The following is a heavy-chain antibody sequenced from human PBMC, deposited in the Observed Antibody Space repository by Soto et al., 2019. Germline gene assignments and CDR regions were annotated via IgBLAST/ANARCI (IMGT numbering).Heavy chain of an antibody. CDR2: IYYSGST. J-gene: IGHJ4*02. D-gene: IGHD3-3*01. CDR1: GGSISSGDYY. V-gene: IGHV4-30-4*01. CDR3: ARESVGSDFWSGYPYYFDY. Sequence: SETLSLTCTVSGGSISSGDYYWSWIRQPPGKGLVWIGYIYYSGSTYYNPSLKSRVTISVDTSKNQFSLKLSSVTAADTAVYYCARESVGSDFWSGYPYYFDYWGQGTLVTVSS.